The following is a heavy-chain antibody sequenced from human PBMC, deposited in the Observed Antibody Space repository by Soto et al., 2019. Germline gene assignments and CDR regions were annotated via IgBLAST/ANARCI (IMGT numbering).Heavy chain of an antibody. CDR2: ISGSGGST. CDR3: AKEGLYSSSWYDFDY. V-gene: IGHV3-23*01. D-gene: IGHD6-13*01. CDR1: GFTFSSYA. Sequence: GGSLRLSCAASGFTFSSYAMSWVRQAPGKGLEWVSAISGSGGSTYYADSVKGRFTIPRDNSKNTLYLQMNSLRAEDTAVYYCAKEGLYSSSWYDFDYWGQGTLVTVSS. J-gene: IGHJ4*02.